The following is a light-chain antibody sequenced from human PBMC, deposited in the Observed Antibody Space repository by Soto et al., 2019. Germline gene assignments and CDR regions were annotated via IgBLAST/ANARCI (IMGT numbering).Light chain of an antibody. CDR1: SSDVGGYNY. V-gene: IGLV2-14*03. Sequence: QSVLTQPASVSGSPGQSITISSTGTSSDVGGYNYVSWYQQLPGKAPKLMIYDVSNRPSGVSDRFSASKSGNTASLTISGLEAEDEADYYCCSYGTTSSLVFGGGTKLTVL. CDR3: CSYGTTSSLV. CDR2: DVS. J-gene: IGLJ2*01.